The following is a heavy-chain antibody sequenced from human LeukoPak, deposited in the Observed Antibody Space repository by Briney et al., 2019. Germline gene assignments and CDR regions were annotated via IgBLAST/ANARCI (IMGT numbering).Heavy chain of an antibody. J-gene: IGHJ3*02. CDR1: GYFISSGYY. Sequence: SETLSLTCTVSGYFISSGYYWGWIRQPPGKGLEWIGSIYHSGSTYYNPSLKSRVTISVDTSKNQFSLKLSSVTAADTAVYYCARSQSGYFPDAFDIWGQGTMVTVSS. CDR2: IYHSGST. CDR3: ARSQSGYFPDAFDI. D-gene: IGHD3-22*01. V-gene: IGHV4-38-2*02.